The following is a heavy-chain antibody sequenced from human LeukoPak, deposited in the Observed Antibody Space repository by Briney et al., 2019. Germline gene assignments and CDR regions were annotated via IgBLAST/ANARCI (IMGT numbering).Heavy chain of an antibody. CDR3: ARVGKNGWDFDH. V-gene: IGHV3-7*01. D-gene: IGHD6-19*01. J-gene: IGHJ4*02. CDR2: INEDGSLK. CDR1: GFRFSAYW. Sequence: GGSLRLSCAASGFRFSAYWMTWVRQAPGKGLEWVANINEDGSLKYYVDSVKGRFTISRDNTENSLYLQMDTLRAEDTAVYYCARVGKNGWDFDHWGQGTLVTVSS.